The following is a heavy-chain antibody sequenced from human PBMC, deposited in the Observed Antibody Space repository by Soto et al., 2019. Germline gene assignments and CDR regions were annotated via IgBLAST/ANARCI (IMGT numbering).Heavy chain of an antibody. V-gene: IGHV4-39*01. J-gene: IGHJ4*02. CDR3: ARLIAAAGGNRAY. D-gene: IGHD6-13*01. CDR2: IYYSGST. Sequence: TCAVYGGSFSGYYWGWIRQPPGKGLEWIGSIYYSGSTYYNPSLKSRVTISADTSKNQFSLKLSSVTAADTAVYYCARLIAAAGGNRAYWGQGTLVTVSS. CDR1: GGSFSGYY.